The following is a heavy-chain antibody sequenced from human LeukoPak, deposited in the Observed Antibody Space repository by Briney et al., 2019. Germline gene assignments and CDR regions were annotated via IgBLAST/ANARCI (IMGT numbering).Heavy chain of an antibody. J-gene: IGHJ4*02. CDR3: ARTQGRFYGSGSYEGFDY. D-gene: IGHD3-10*01. V-gene: IGHV3-33*01. CDR1: GFTFSSYA. Sequence: GGSLRLSCAASGFTFSSYAMHWVRQAPGKGLEWVAVIWYDGSNKYYADSVKGRFTISRDNSKNTLYLQMNSLRAEDTAVYYCARTQGRFYGSGSYEGFDYWGQGTLVTVSS. CDR2: IWYDGSNK.